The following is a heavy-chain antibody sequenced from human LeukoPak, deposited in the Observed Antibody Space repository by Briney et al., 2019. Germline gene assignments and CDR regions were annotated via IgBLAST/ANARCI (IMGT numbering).Heavy chain of an antibody. CDR2: INHSGST. J-gene: IGHJ6*03. Sequence: SETLSLTCTVSGGSISSYYWSRIRQPPGKGLEWIGEINHSGSTNYNPSLKSRVTISVDTSKNQFSLKLSSVTAADTAVYYCASSARLYYYYMDVWGKGTTVTVSS. CDR3: ASSARLYYYYMDV. V-gene: IGHV4-34*01. D-gene: IGHD6-25*01. CDR1: GGSISSYY.